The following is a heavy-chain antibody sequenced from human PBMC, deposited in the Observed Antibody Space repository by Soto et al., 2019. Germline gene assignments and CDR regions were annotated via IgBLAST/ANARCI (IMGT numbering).Heavy chain of an antibody. J-gene: IGHJ6*02. CDR3: ARRRGFPYYYGMDV. CDR1: GGSISSGGYS. Sequence: QLQLQESGSGLVKPSQTLSLTCAVSGGSISSGGYSWSWIRQPPGEGLAWIGYIYHSGSTYYNPSLKSRVTISVDSAKNQFSLELSSVTAADTAVYYCARRRGFPYYYGMDVWGQGTTVTVSS. CDR2: IYHSGST. V-gene: IGHV4-30-2*01. D-gene: IGHD5-12*01.